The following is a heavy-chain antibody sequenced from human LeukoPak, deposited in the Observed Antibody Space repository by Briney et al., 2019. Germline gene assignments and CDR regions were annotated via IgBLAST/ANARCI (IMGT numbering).Heavy chain of an antibody. D-gene: IGHD3-22*01. CDR2: IFHSGSI. CDR1: GYSISSGYY. CDR3: ARMGVSYYYDSSTYYPTAFDV. V-gene: IGHV4-38-2*01. J-gene: IGHJ3*01. Sequence: KPSETLSLTCAVSGYSISSGYYWGWTRQSPGKGLEWIATIFHSGSIYYNPSLKSRVTLSVDTSKNQFSLRLNSVTAADTALYYCARMGVSYYYDSSTYYPTAFDVWGQGTMVSVSS.